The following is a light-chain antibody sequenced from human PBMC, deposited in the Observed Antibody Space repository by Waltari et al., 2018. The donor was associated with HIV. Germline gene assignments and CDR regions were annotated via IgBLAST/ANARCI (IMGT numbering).Light chain of an antibody. CDR2: DKN. J-gene: IGLJ3*02. CDR3: ISRDTADNHLIWV. Sequence: SSELTQDPAVSVALGQTVTITCQGDSLRTYYANWCQQKPGQAPVLVIYDKNNRPSGIPDRFSGSSSGNRASLTITGAQAEDEADYYCISRDTADNHLIWVFGGGTRLTVL. CDR1: SLRTYY. V-gene: IGLV3-19*01.